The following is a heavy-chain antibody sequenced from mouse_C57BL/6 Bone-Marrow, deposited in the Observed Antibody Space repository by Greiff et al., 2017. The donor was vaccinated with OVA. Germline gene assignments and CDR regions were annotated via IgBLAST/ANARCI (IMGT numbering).Heavy chain of an antibody. CDR2: INPGSGGT. CDR1: GYAFTNYL. D-gene: IGHD1-1*01. J-gene: IGHJ1*03. V-gene: IGHV1-54*01. CDR3: ARGGYCYGSSYWYFDV. Sequence: QVQLQQSGAELVRPGTSVKVSCKASGYAFTNYLIEWVKQRPGQGLEWIGVINPGSGGTNYNEKFKGKATLTADKSSSTAYMQLSSLTSEDSSVYFCARGGYCYGSSYWYFDVWGTGTTVTVSS.